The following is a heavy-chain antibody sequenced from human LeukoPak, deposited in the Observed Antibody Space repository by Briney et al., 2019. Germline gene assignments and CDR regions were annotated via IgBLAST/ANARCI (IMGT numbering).Heavy chain of an antibody. CDR3: ARAQTGETYDFWSGYPIYYYMDV. Sequence: GASVKVSCKASGYTFTSYYMHWVRQAPGQGLEWMGRINPNSGGTNYAQKFQGRVTMTRDTSISTAYMELSRLRPDDTAVYYCARAQTGETYDFWSGYPIYYYMDVWGKGTTVTVSS. CDR1: GYTFTSYY. D-gene: IGHD3-3*01. CDR2: INPNSGGT. V-gene: IGHV1-2*06. J-gene: IGHJ6*03.